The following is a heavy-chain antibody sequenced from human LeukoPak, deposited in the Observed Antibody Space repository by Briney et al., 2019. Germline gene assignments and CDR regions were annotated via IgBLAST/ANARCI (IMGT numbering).Heavy chain of an antibody. D-gene: IGHD2/OR15-2a*01. CDR1: GGSISSSSYN. Sequence: PSETLSLTCIVSGGSISSSSYNWGWIRQPPGEGLEWIGSIYYSGTTYYNPSLKSRLTISVDTSKNQFSLNLSSVTAADTAVYYCARHDRIIASPLVWGQGILVTVSS. V-gene: IGHV4-39*01. CDR2: IYYSGTT. CDR3: ARHDRIIASPLV. J-gene: IGHJ4*02.